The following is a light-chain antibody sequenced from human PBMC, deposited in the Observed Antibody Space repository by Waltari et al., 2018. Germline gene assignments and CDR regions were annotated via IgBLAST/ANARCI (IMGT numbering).Light chain of an antibody. CDR1: STDVGGYGY. CDR2: EVS. J-gene: IGLJ1*01. Sequence: QSALTQPASVSGSPGQSITLSCTGPSTDVGGYGYVSWYQQYPGKAPKLIIYEVSYRPSVISTRCSGSKSGNTASLTISGLQAEDEADYYCSSHTATVPHVFGTGTRVTVV. CDR3: SSHTATVPHV. V-gene: IGLV2-14*01.